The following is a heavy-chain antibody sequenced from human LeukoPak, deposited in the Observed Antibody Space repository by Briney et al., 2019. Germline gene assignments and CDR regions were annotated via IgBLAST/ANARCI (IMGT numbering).Heavy chain of an antibody. CDR3: ANIPKGYYYDSSGYYPDAFDI. CDR2: ISGSGGST. CDR1: GFTFSSYA. V-gene: IGHV3-23*01. Sequence: GGSLRLSCAASGFTFSSYAMSWVRQAPGKGLEWVSAISGSGGSTYYADSVKGRFTIPRDNSKNTLYLQMNSLRAEDTAVYYCANIPKGYYYDSSGYYPDAFDIWGQGTMVTVSS. D-gene: IGHD3-22*01. J-gene: IGHJ3*02.